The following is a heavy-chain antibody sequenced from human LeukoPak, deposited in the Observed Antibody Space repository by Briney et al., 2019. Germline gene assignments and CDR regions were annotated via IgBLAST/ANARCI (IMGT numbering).Heavy chain of an antibody. D-gene: IGHD1-1*01. V-gene: IGHV3-23*01. CDR2: IGYSGATT. Sequence: PGGSLRLSCAASGFTFSNYDMSWVRQAPGKGLEWVSAIGYSGATTYYTDSVKGRFTISRDNSKNTVYLQMNSLRDEDTAVYYCAKDGRTTPLSWGQGTLVTVSS. CDR3: AKDGRTTPLS. CDR1: GFTFSNYD. J-gene: IGHJ5*02.